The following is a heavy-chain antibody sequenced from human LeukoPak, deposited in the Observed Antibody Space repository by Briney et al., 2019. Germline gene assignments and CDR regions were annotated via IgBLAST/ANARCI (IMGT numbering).Heavy chain of an antibody. Sequence: SQTLSLTCTVSGGSIIRGAFYWHWIRQPAGKGLEWIGRVHTSGSTHYDPSLSSRVTISLDTSKNQCSLRLSSVTAADTAVYYCVRGPANGASYFDYWGQGSLVTVSS. D-gene: IGHD2-8*01. CDR2: VHTSGST. CDR3: VRGPANGASYFDY. J-gene: IGHJ4*02. V-gene: IGHV4-61*02. CDR1: GGSIIRGAFY.